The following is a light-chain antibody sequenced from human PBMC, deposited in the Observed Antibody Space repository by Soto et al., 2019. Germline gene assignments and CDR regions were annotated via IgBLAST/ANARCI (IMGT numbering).Light chain of an antibody. CDR3: QSYDSSLSPWV. CDR1: SSNIGAGYD. Sequence: QSVLTQPPSVSGAPGQRVTISCTGSSSNIGAGYDVHWYQQLPGTAPKLLIYGNSNRPSGVPDRFSGSKSGTSASLAITELQAEDEADYYCQSYDSSLSPWVFGGGTKVTVL. J-gene: IGLJ3*02. CDR2: GNS. V-gene: IGLV1-40*01.